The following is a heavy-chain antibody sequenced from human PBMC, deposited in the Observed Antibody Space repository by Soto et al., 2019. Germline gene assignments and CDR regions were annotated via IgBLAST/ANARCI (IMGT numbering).Heavy chain of an antibody. Sequence: EVQLVESGGGSVQPGVSLRLSCAASGFAFSSYWMHWVRQAPGKGLVWVSRINRDGRTTSYADSVRDRFTISRDNAHDTLDLQMNGLRTEDTAVYYCARVGGGSNHFDGWGQGTQGAVSS. V-gene: IGHV3-74*01. CDR2: INRDGRTT. J-gene: IGHJ4*02. D-gene: IGHD3-16*01. CDR3: ARVGGGSNHFDG. CDR1: GFAFSSYW.